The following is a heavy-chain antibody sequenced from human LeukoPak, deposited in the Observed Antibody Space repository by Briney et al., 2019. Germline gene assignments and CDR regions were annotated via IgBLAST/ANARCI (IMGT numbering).Heavy chain of an antibody. D-gene: IGHD3-10*01. CDR1: GSRFTSYW. Sequence: GASLKISCKGSGSRFTSYWIGWVRQMPGKGLEWMGIIYPDDSDTRYSPSFQGQVTISADKSISTAYLQWSSLKASDTAMYYCARGFGEFRFDYWGQGTLVTVSS. V-gene: IGHV5-51*01. CDR3: ARGFGEFRFDY. J-gene: IGHJ4*02. CDR2: IYPDDSDT.